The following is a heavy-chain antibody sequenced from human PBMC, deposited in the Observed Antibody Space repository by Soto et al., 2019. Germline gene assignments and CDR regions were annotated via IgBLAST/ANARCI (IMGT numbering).Heavy chain of an antibody. V-gene: IGHV3-21*01. CDR1: GFTFSSYS. Sequence: PGGSLRLSCAASGFTFSSYSMNWVRQAPGKGLEWVSSISSSSSYIYYADSVKGRFTISRDNAKNSLYLQMNSLGAEDTAVYYCARDLFERNAFDIWGQGTMVTVSS. CDR2: ISSSSSYI. J-gene: IGHJ3*02. CDR3: ARDLFERNAFDI. D-gene: IGHD3-10*02.